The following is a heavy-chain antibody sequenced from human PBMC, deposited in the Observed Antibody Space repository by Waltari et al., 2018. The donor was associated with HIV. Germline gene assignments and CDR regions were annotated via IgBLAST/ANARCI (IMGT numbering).Heavy chain of an antibody. D-gene: IGHD3-22*01. CDR1: GGSFSGYY. CDR2: INHSGST. CDR3: ARDTTMIVVVTREGYFDY. Sequence: QVQLQQWGAGLLKPSETLSLTCAVYGGSFSGYYWSWIRQPPGKGLEWIGEINHSGSTNYNPSLKSRVTISVDTSKNQFSLKLSSVTAADTAVYYCARDTTMIVVVTREGYFDYWGQGTLVTVSS. V-gene: IGHV4-34*01. J-gene: IGHJ4*02.